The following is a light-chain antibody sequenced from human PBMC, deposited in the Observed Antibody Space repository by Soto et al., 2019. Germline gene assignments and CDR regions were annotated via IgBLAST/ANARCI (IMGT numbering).Light chain of an antibody. J-gene: IGKJ4*01. V-gene: IGKV1-5*01. CDR3: QQYNSYPPT. Sequence: DIPMTQSPSTLSASVGDRVTITCRARQSISSWLAWYQQKPGKAPKLLIYDASSLESGVPSRFSGSGSGTEFTLTISSLQPDDFATYYCQQYNSYPPTFGGGTKVEIK. CDR2: DAS. CDR1: QSISSW.